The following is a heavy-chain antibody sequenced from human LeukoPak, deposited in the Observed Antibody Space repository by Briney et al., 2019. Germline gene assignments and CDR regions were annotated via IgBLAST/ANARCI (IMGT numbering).Heavy chain of an antibody. V-gene: IGHV3-74*01. Sequence: RAGGSLRLSCAASGFTFSSYSMNWVRQAPGKGLVWVSRINDDGSATFYADSVKGRFTISRDNAKNTLFLQMSSLRAEDTAVYYCARDLLLYFGEVTMAFDYWGLGTLVTVSS. CDR2: INDDGSAT. J-gene: IGHJ4*02. CDR1: GFTFSSYS. D-gene: IGHD3-10*01. CDR3: ARDLLLYFGEVTMAFDY.